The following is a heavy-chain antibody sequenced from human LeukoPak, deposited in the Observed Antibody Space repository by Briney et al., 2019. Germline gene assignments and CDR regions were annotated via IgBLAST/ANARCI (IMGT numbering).Heavy chain of an antibody. CDR2: IYHSGST. CDR3: ARVGIAVAGYDAFDI. D-gene: IGHD6-19*01. CDR1: GGSISSSNW. V-gene: IGHV4-4*02. J-gene: IGHJ3*02. Sequence: SETLSFTCAVSGGSISSSNWWSWVRQPPGKGLEWIGEIYHSGSTNYNPSLKSRVTISVDKSKNQFSLKLSSVTAAGTAVYYCARVGIAVAGYDAFDIWGQGTMVTVSS.